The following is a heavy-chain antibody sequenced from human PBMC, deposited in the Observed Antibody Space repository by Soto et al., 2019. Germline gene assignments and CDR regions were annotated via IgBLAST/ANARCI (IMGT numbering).Heavy chain of an antibody. CDR2: MFYTGST. D-gene: IGHD4-17*01. J-gene: IGHJ4*02. V-gene: IGHV4-59*01. CDR3: ARPRYYSDFYFDY. Sequence: SETLSLTCAVSGGSIRGYYWSWIRQAPGKGLEWIGYMFYTGSTNYNPSLNSRVTIPVDTSKNQFSLKVRSVTAADTAVYYCARPRYYSDFYFDYWGQGILVPVSS. CDR1: GGSIRGYY.